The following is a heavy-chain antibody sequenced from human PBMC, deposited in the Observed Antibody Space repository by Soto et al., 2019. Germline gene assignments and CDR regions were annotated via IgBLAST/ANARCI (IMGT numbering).Heavy chain of an antibody. V-gene: IGHV3-73*02. CDR3: TRLHYYGSGSYFPNFDY. CDR2: IRSKANSYAT. Sequence: EVQLVESGGGLVQPGGSLKLSCAASGFTFSGSAMHWVRQASGKGLEWVGRIRSKANSYATAYAASVKGRFTISRDDSKNTAYLQMNSLKTEDTAVYYCTRLHYYGSGSYFPNFDYWGQGTLVTVSS. CDR1: GFTFSGSA. J-gene: IGHJ4*02. D-gene: IGHD3-10*01.